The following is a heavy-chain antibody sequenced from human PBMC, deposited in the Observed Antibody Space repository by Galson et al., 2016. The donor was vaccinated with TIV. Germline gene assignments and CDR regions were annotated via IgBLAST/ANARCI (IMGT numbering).Heavy chain of an antibody. CDR1: GGSISNSHW. CDR3: ARWPGSSSSGYYYYGLDV. D-gene: IGHD6-6*01. Sequence: SETLSLTCAVSGGSISNSHWWSWVRQPPGKGLEWIGEIYHRGSTNYNPSLKSRVSISVDKSKNQFSLTLGSVTAADTAVYYCARWPGSSSSGYYYYGLDVWGQGTTVTVSS. J-gene: IGHJ6*02. CDR2: IYHRGST. V-gene: IGHV4-4*02.